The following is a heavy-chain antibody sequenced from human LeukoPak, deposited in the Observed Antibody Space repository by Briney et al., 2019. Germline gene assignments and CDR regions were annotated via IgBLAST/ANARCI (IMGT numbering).Heavy chain of an antibody. CDR1: GFTFSDYY. CDR2: ISSSGSTI. D-gene: IGHD3-22*01. V-gene: IGHV3-11*01. CDR3: ACSGGYYYDSSGYFDY. J-gene: IGHJ4*02. Sequence: GGSLRLSCAASGFTFSDYYMSWIRQAPGKGLEWVSYISSSGSTIYYADSVKGRFTISRDNAKNSLYLQMNSLRAEDTAVYYCACSGGYYYDSSGYFDYWGQGTLVTVSS.